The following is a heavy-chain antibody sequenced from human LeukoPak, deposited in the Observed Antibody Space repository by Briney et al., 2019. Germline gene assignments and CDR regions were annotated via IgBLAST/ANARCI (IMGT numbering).Heavy chain of an antibody. J-gene: IGHJ6*02. CDR3: ARGDYYHYGLDV. Sequence: GGSLRLSCEAAGFTSSSYTMNWVRQAPGKGLEWVSSISSSSSHIYYADSVKGRFTISRDDAKNSLYLQMNSLRDEDTAVYYCARGDYYHYGLDVWGQGTTVTVSS. CDR1: GFTSSSYT. CDR2: ISSSSSHI. V-gene: IGHV3-21*01. D-gene: IGHD3-10*01.